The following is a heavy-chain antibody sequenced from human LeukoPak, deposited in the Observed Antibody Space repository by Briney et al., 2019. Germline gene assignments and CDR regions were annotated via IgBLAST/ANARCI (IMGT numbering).Heavy chain of an antibody. CDR2: LFYSGST. V-gene: IGHV4-59*01. CDR1: GGSISSYY. D-gene: IGHD6-19*01. CDR3: ARALAVAGRFYFDH. J-gene: IGHJ4*02. Sequence: PSETLSLTCTVSGGSISSYYWSWIRQPPGKGLEWIAYLFYSGSTDYNPSLESRVTISVDTSKNQFSLKLSSVTAADTAVYYCARALAVAGRFYFDHWGQGTLVTVSS.